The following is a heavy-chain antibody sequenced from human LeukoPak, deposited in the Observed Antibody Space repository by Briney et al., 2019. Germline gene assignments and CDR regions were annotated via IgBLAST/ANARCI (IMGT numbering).Heavy chain of an antibody. CDR2: INADESDS. J-gene: IGHJ4*02. D-gene: IGHD3-10*01. Sequence: GGSLRLSCAASGFTFSSYWMHWVRQAPGKGLVWVSRINADESDSSYADSVKGRFTISRDNAKNTVYLQMDSLRADDTAVYYCARGGFYHSGSFDYWGQGTLLTVSS. CDR1: GFTFSSYW. V-gene: IGHV3-74*01. CDR3: ARGGFYHSGSFDY.